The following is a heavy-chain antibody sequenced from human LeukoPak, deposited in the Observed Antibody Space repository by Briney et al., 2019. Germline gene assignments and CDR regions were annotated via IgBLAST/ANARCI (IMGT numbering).Heavy chain of an antibody. CDR1: GFTFSSYA. CDR3: AKDIRAAREVDY. CDR2: ISGSGGST. J-gene: IGHJ4*02. V-gene: IGHV3-23*01. D-gene: IGHD6-6*01. Sequence: GGSLRLSCAASGFTFSSYAMSWVRQAPGKGLEWVSAISGSGGSTYYADSVKGRFTISRDNSKNTLYLQLNSLRSEDTAVYYCAKDIRAAREVDYWGQGTLVTVSS.